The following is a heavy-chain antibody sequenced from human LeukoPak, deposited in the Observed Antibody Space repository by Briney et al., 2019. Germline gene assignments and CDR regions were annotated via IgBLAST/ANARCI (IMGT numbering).Heavy chain of an antibody. D-gene: IGHD6-6*01. CDR2: IIGSGGST. Sequence: GGSLRLSCAASAFTFNNYAMNWVRQAPGKGLEWGSTIIGSGGSTFYADSVKGRFTISRDNSKDTVYLQMNSLRGDDTALYYCAKESSWGAARPTRFAHWGQGTLVTVSS. CDR1: AFTFNNYA. CDR3: AKESSWGAARPTRFAH. J-gene: IGHJ4*02. V-gene: IGHV3-23*01.